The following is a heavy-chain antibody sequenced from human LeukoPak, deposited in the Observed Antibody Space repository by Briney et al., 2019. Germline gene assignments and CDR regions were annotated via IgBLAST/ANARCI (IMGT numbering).Heavy chain of an antibody. Sequence: ASVKVSCKASGYTFTSYAMNWVRQAPGQGLEWMGWINTNTGNPTYAQGFTGRFVFSLDTSVSTAYLQISSLKAEDTAVYYCASRGEQLVPDREYYYYYYMDVWGKGTTVTVSS. J-gene: IGHJ6*03. D-gene: IGHD6-6*01. CDR1: GYTFTSYA. CDR3: ASRGEQLVPDREYYYYYYMDV. V-gene: IGHV7-4-1*02. CDR2: INTNTGNP.